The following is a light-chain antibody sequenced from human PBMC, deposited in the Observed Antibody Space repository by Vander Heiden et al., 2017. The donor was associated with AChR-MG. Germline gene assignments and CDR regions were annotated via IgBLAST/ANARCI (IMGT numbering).Light chain of an antibody. V-gene: IGLV1-44*01. CDR2: SNN. CDR1: SSTIVRNT. J-gene: IGLJ1*01. Sequence: QSVLTQPPSVSGTPGQSVLTSCFGGSSTIVRNTVHWYQHLQGTAPKLLIHSNNQRPSVVPVRFSGSKSGTSASLAISGLQPEDEGDYSCAAWDDSLPCYVFGSGTSVTVL. CDR3: AAWDDSLPCYV.